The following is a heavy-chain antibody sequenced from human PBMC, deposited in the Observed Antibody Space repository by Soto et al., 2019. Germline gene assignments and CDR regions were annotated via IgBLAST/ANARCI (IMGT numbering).Heavy chain of an antibody. Sequence: GGSLRLSCAASGFTFSSYGMHWVRQAPGKGLEWVAVISYDGSNKYYADSVKGRFTISRDNSKNTLYLQMNSLRAEDTAVYYCAKGGSYYYDSSGYYQFDYWGQGTLVTVSS. D-gene: IGHD3-22*01. CDR2: ISYDGSNK. V-gene: IGHV3-30*18. J-gene: IGHJ4*02. CDR3: AKGGSYYYDSSGYYQFDY. CDR1: GFTFSSYG.